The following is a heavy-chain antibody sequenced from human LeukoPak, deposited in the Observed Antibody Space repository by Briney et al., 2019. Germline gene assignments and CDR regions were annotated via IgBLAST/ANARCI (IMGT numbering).Heavy chain of an antibody. J-gene: IGHJ4*02. CDR3: ARGGDGWSHFDF. CDR1: GGSIRRGDYY. Sequence: SQTLSLTCTVCGGSIRRGDYYWGWVRQHPGRGREWIGYIYYSGSTYYNPSLKSRVTISVDTSKNQFSLKLKSVTAADTAVYYCARGGDGWSHFDFWGQGALVTVSS. V-gene: IGHV4-31*03. CDR2: IYYSGST. D-gene: IGHD6-19*01.